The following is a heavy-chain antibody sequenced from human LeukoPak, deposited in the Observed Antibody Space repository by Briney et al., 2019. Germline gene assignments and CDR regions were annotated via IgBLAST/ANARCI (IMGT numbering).Heavy chain of an antibody. V-gene: IGHV3-7*01. CDR1: GFTFSNAW. J-gene: IGHJ4*02. CDR2: IKQDGSEK. D-gene: IGHD3-22*01. CDR3: ARDGDYYYDSSGYFY. Sequence: GGSLRLSCAASGFTFSNAWMSWVRQAPGKGLEWVANIKQDGSEKYYVDSVKGRFTISRDNAKNSLYLQMNSLRAEDTAVYYCARDGDYYYDSSGYFYWGQGTLVTVSS.